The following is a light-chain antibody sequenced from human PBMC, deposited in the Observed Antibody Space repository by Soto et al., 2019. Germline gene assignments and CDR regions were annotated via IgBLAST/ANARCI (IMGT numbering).Light chain of an antibody. CDR3: AAWDDSLSGYV. CDR2: RNN. CDR1: SSNIGSNT. J-gene: IGLJ1*01. V-gene: IGLV1-47*01. Sequence: QSVLTQPPSVSGTPGQRVTISCSGSSSNIGSNTVNWYQQLPGTAPKLLIYRNNQRPSGVPDRFSGSKSGTSASLAISGLRSEDEADYYCAAWDDSLSGYVFGTGTKVTVL.